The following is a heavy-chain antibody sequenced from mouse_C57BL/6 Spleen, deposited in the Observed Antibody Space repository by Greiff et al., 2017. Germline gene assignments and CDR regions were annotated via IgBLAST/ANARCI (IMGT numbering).Heavy chain of an antibody. Sequence: VQLQQSGAELVRPGASVTLSCKASGYTFTDYEMHWVKQTPVHGLEWIGAIDPETGGTAYNQKFKGKAILTADKSSSTAYMELRSLTSEDSAVYYCTSYSNYVPLAMDYWGQGTSVTVSS. CDR2: IDPETGGT. V-gene: IGHV1-15*01. D-gene: IGHD2-5*01. CDR3: TSYSNYVPLAMDY. CDR1: GYTFTDYE. J-gene: IGHJ4*01.